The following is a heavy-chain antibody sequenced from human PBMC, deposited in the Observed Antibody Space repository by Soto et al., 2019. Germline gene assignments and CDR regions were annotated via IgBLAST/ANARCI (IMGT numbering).Heavy chain of an antibody. Sequence: QVQLVESGGGVVQPGRSLRLSCAASGFTFSSYGMHWVRQAPGKGLEWVAVISYDGSNKYYADSVKGRFTISRDNSKNTLYLQMNSLRAEDTAVSYCAKDLLGPGRAYGLDVWGQGTTVTVS. V-gene: IGHV3-30*18. D-gene: IGHD7-27*01. CDR3: AKDLLGPGRAYGLDV. CDR1: GFTFSSYG. J-gene: IGHJ6*02. CDR2: ISYDGSNK.